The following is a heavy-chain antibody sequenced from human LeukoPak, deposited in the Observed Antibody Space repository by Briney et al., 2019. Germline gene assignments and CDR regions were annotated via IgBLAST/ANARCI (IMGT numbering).Heavy chain of an antibody. Sequence: ASVKVSCKASGYTFTGYYMHWVRQAPGQGLEWMGWISAYNGNTNYAQKLQGRVTMTTDTSTSTAYMELRSLRSDDTAVYYCARDNSGSYYVRWFDPWGQGTLVTVSS. J-gene: IGHJ5*02. D-gene: IGHD1-26*01. CDR3: ARDNSGSYYVRWFDP. V-gene: IGHV1-18*04. CDR1: GYTFTGYY. CDR2: ISAYNGNT.